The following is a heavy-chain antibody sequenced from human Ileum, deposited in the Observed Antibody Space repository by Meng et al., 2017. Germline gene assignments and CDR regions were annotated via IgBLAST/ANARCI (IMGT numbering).Heavy chain of an antibody. CDR2: IYYSGST. J-gene: IGHJ5*02. D-gene: IGHD3-22*01. Sequence: QLQLQESGPGLVKPSETLSLTCTVPGCSISSSSYYWGWIRQPPGKGLEWIGSIYYSGSTYYNPSLKSRVTISVDTSKNQFSLKLSSVTAADTAVYYCAQPRITMTLGGFRTGWFDPWGQGTLVTVSS. V-gene: IGHV4-39*01. CDR1: GCSISSSSYY. CDR3: AQPRITMTLGGFRTGWFDP.